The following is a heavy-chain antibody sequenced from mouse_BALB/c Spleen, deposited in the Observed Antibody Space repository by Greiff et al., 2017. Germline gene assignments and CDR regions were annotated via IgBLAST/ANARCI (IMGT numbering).Heavy chain of an antibody. J-gene: IGHJ2*01. Sequence: VQLQESGPELVKPGASVKMSCKASGYTFTSYYIHWVKQRPGQGLEWIGWIYPGDGSTKYNEKFKGKTTLTADKSSSTAYMLLSSLTSEDSAIYFCARKGGLRLISFDYWGQGTTLTVSS. D-gene: IGHD2-4*01. CDR1: GYTFTSYY. CDR3: ARKGGLRLISFDY. V-gene: IGHV1S56*01. CDR2: IYPGDGST.